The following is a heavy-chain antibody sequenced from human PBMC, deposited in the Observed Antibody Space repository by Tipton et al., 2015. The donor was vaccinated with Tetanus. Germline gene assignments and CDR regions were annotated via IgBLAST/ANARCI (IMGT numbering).Heavy chain of an antibody. CDR1: GGSISSYY. CDR3: ARMQRYGMDV. CDR2: IYTSEST. J-gene: IGHJ6*02. Sequence: TLSLTCTVSGGSISSYYWSWIRQPAGKGLEWIGRIYTSESTNYNPSLKSRLTMSVDTSKNQFSLRLNSVTAADTAVYHCARMQRYGMDVWGQGTTVTVSS. D-gene: IGHD6-25*01. V-gene: IGHV4-4*07.